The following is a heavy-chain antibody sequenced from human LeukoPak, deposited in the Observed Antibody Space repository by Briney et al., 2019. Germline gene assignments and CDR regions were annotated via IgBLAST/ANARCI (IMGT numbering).Heavy chain of an antibody. CDR2: IRSSGSPI. CDR3: ARDPHSLDY. Sequence: GGSLRLSCAASGFTFSSYSMNWVRQTPGKGLEWVAYIRSSGSPIYYADSVKGRFTISRDNARNSLFLQMSSLRDEDTAVYYCARDPHSLDYWGPGTLVTVSS. J-gene: IGHJ4*02. V-gene: IGHV3-48*02. CDR1: GFTFSSYS.